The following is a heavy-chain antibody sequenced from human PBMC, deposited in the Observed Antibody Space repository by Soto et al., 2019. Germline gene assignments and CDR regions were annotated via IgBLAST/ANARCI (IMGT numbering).Heavy chain of an antibody. Sequence: SVKVSCKASGGTFSSYAISWARQAPGQGLEWMGGIIPIFGTANYAQKFQGRVTITADESTSTAYMGLSSLRSEDTAVYYCARDWEGATQFDYWGQGTLVTVSS. J-gene: IGHJ4*01. D-gene: IGHD1-26*01. CDR2: IIPIFGTA. CDR3: ARDWEGATQFDY. CDR1: GGTFSSYA. V-gene: IGHV1-69*13.